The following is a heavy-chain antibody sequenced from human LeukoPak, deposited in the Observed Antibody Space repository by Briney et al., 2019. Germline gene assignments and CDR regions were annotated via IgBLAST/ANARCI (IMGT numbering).Heavy chain of an antibody. J-gene: IGHJ4*02. CDR1: GFTFSRYG. CDR2: IRYDGSNK. D-gene: IGHD2-21*02. CDR3: AKASPYCGGDCYPDY. V-gene: IGHV3-30*02. Sequence: GGSLRLSCAASGFTFSRYGMHWVRQAPGKGLEWVAFIRYDGSNKYYADSVKGRFTISRDNSKNTLYPQMNSLRAEDTAVYYCAKASPYCGGDCYPDYWGQGTLVTVSS.